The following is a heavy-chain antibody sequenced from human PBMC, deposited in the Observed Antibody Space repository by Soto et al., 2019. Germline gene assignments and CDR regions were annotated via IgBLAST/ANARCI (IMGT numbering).Heavy chain of an antibody. CDR1: GLTFTSYG. D-gene: IGHD3-10*01. Sequence: QVHLVESGGGVVQPGRSLRLSCAASGLTFTSYGMYWVRQAPGKGLEWVAFISSTGSTKYYPGSVKGRFTISRDNSENIVFLQMNSLRAEDTAVYYCEKDYYPNVDLIVSAVFEYWGQGTLVTVSS. CDR3: EKDYYPNVDLIVSAVFEY. CDR2: ISSTGSTK. V-gene: IGHV3-30*18. J-gene: IGHJ4*02.